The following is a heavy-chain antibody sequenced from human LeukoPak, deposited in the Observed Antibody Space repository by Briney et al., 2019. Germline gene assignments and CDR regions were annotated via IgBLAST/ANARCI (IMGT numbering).Heavy chain of an antibody. V-gene: IGHV4-39*01. D-gene: IGHD4-17*01. J-gene: IGHJ4*02. CDR1: GCSISSGMHW. Sequence: SETLSLTCTVSGCSISSGMHWLGWIREPPGKGLEWIGSIYYSGSSYYTPSLQSRVTIYIDKSKHQFHLKLSSVTDADTDVYYCARRGATVTKSIDYWGQGTVVPVSS. CDR3: ARRGATVTKSIDY. CDR2: IYYSGSS.